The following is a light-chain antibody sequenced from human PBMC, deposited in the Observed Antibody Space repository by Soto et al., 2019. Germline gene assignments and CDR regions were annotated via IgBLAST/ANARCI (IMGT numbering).Light chain of an antibody. CDR1: QSLLQSNGYNY. CDR2: LGS. Sequence: DIVVTQSPLSLPVTPGEPASISCRASQSLLQSNGYNYLDWYLQKPGHSPQLLIYLGSNRASGVPDRLSGSGSGTDFTLKISRVEAEDVGVYYCMQPLQSWTFGQGTKVDIK. CDR3: MQPLQSWT. V-gene: IGKV2-28*01. J-gene: IGKJ1*01.